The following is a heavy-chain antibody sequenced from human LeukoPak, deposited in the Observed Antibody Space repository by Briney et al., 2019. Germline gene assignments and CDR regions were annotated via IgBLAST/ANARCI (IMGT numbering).Heavy chain of an antibody. CDR2: IYYSGST. V-gene: IGHV4-59*01. Sequence: SETLSLTCTVSGGSISTYYWTWIRRPPGKGPEWIGYIYYSGSTNYNPSLKSRVTMSVDTSKNQFSLKLNSVTVADTAVYYCARDRLGLPVDYWGRGTLVTVSS. CDR1: GGSISTYY. J-gene: IGHJ4*02. D-gene: IGHD3-16*01. CDR3: ARDRLGLPVDY.